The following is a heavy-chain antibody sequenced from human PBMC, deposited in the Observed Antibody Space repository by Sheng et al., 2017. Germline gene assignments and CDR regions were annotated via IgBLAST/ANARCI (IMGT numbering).Heavy chain of an antibody. CDR1: GFTLSGAS. Sequence: EVQLVESGGGLVQPGGSLKLSCEASGFTLSGASMHWVRQASGKGLEWVGRIRSKANNYATAYAASVKGRFTISRDDSKNTAYLQMNSLKPEDTAVYYCTGCSGGSCTNGGGWGQGTLVTVSS. CDR2: IRSKANNYAT. CDR3: TGCSGGSCTNGGG. D-gene: IGHD2-15*01. V-gene: IGHV3-73*02. J-gene: IGHJ4*02.